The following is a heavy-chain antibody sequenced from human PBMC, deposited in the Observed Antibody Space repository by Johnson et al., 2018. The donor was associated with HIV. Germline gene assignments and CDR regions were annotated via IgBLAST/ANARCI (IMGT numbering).Heavy chain of an antibody. V-gene: IGHV3-20*04. CDR3: AGLRAARPRSFDI. Sequence: VQLVESGGGVVRPGGSLRLSCAASGFTFDDYGMSWVRQAPGKGLEWVSRINSDGSIISYADSVKGRLTISRDNAKNSLYLQMNSLRAEDTAVYYCAGLRAARPRSFDIWGQGTMVTVSS. CDR1: GFTFDDYG. J-gene: IGHJ3*02. CDR2: INSDGSII. D-gene: IGHD6-6*01.